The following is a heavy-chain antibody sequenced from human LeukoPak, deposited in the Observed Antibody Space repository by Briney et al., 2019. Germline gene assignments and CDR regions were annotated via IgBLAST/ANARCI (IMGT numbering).Heavy chain of an antibody. CDR3: ARKITGNYYNDY. CDR1: GFTFKNYW. J-gene: IGHJ4*02. D-gene: IGHD1-7*01. Sequence: GGSLRLSCAASGFTFKNYWMTWVRQVPGKGLEWVANIKQDRSEKYYVDSVKGRFTISRDNAKNSLYLQMNSLRAEDTAVYYCARKITGNYYNDYWGQGTLVTVSS. CDR2: IKQDRSEK. V-gene: IGHV3-7*01.